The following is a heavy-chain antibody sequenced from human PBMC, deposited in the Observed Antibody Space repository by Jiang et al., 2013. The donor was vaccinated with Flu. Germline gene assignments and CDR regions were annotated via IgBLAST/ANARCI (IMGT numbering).Heavy chain of an antibody. Sequence: KPTQTLTLTCTFSGFSLTSRPVGVGWIRQPPGKALECLGLIYWDNDNRYNPFLKTRLTLTKDTSKSQVVLTMTNMDPADTATYFCAHRLLSPGNWDSGTFDYWGQGTLVTVSS. CDR1: GFSLTSRPVG. D-gene: IGHD1-7*01. CDR2: IYWDNDN. CDR3: AHRLLSPGNWDSGTFDY. J-gene: IGHJ4*02. V-gene: IGHV2-5*02.